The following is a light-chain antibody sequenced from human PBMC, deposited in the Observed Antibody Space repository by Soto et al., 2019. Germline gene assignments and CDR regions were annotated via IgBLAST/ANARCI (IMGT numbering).Light chain of an antibody. CDR1: ENVGTN. J-gene: IGKJ4*01. CDR2: GSS. V-gene: IGKV3D-15*01. CDR3: QQYNNWGLS. Sequence: IVMTQSPATLSVSPGDEVTLSCRASENVGTNLAWYQQKPGQAPRLLIYGSSTRATGIPATFIVSGSGTEFTLTISSLQSEEYAIYYCQQYNNWGLSFGGGTKVEIK.